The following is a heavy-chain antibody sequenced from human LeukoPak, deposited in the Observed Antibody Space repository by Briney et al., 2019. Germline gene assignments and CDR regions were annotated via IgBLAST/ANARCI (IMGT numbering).Heavy chain of an antibody. D-gene: IGHD2-15*01. CDR3: AGENCSGGSCYSIYYYYYMDV. CDR1: GGSISSYY. V-gene: IGHV4-59*12. Sequence: SETLSLTCTVSGGSISSYYWSWIRQPPGKGLEWIGYIYYSGSTNYNPSLKSRVTISVDTSKNQFSLKLSSVTAADTAVYYCAGENCSGGSCYSIYYYYYMDVWGKGTTVTVSS. CDR2: IYYSGST. J-gene: IGHJ6*03.